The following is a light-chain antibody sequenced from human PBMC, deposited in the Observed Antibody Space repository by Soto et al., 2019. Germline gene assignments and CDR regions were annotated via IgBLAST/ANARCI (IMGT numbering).Light chain of an antibody. CDR2: EGS. V-gene: IGLV2-23*01. CDR3: CLYAGTSTPYV. J-gene: IGLJ1*01. CDR1: SSDVGSYDL. Sequence: QSALTQPASVSGSPGQSITISCTGTSSDVGSYDLVSWYQQHPGKVPKLMIFEGSKRPSGVSNRFSGSKSGNTASLTISRLQAEDEADYYCCLYAGTSTPYVFGTGTKLTVL.